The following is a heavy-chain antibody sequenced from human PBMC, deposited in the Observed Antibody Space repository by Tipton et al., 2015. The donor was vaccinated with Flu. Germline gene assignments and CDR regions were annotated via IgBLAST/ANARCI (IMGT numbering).Heavy chain of an antibody. J-gene: IGHJ4*02. D-gene: IGHD3-10*02. CDR3: ARHTGDSVRGLIDY. V-gene: IGHV4-59*08. Sequence: LRLSCVVSNGSLSSYYWNWIRQSPGKGLEWVGYIYNSVYTKYNPSLKSRVTISVDTSKNQFSLRLSSVTAADTAVYYCARHTGDSVRGLIDYWGQGTLVTVSS. CDR2: IYNSVYT. CDR1: NGSLSSYY.